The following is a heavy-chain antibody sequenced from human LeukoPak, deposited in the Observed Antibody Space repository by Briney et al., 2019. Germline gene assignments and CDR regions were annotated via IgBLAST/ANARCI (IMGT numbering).Heavy chain of an antibody. J-gene: IGHJ4*02. Sequence: SETLSLTCAVYGGSFSGHYWSWIRQPPGKGLEWIGEIDHSGSTNYNPSLKSRVTISVDTSKNQFSLRLSSVTAADTAVYYCATVGPYYSGSGNLGLGFEYWGQGTLVTVSS. CDR3: ATVGPYYSGSGNLGLGFEY. CDR1: GGSFSGHY. V-gene: IGHV4-34*01. D-gene: IGHD3-10*01. CDR2: IDHSGST.